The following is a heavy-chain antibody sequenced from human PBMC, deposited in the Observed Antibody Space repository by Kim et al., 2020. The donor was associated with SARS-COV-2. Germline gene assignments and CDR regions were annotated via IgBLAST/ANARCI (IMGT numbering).Heavy chain of an antibody. CDR1: GGSISSSSYY. CDR3: AIHGVPAAKFASTGFD. CDR2: IYYSGST. D-gene: IGHD2-2*01. Sequence: SETLSLTCTVFGGSISSSSYYWGWIRQPPGKGLEWIGSIYYSGSTYYNPSLKSRVTISVDTSKNQFSLKLSSVTAADTAVYYCAIHGVPAAKFASTGFD. V-gene: IGHV4-39*01. J-gene: IGHJ4*01.